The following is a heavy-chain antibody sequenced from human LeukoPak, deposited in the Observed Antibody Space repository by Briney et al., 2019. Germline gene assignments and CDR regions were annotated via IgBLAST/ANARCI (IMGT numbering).Heavy chain of an antibody. CDR1: GGSISSGGYS. Sequence: SQTLSLTCAVSGGSISSGGYSWSWIRQPPGKGLEWIGYIYHSGSTYYNPSLKSRVTISVDRSKNQFSLKLSSVTAADTAVYYCARDLYNWNYGLHYFDYWGQGTLVTVSS. D-gene: IGHD1-7*01. CDR2: IYHSGST. J-gene: IGHJ4*02. CDR3: ARDLYNWNYGLHYFDY. V-gene: IGHV4-30-2*01.